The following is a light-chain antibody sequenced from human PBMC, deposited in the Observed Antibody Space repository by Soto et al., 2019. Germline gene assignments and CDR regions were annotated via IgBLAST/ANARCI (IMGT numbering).Light chain of an antibody. V-gene: IGLV2-8*01. J-gene: IGLJ1*01. Sequence: QSALTQPPSASGSPGQSVTLSCTGTSSDVGGYNYVSWYQQHPGKGPKLIIYEVSKRPSGVPDRFSGSKSGNTSSLTVSGLQAEAEADYYCSSYGGINNSVFGTGTKLTV. CDR2: EVS. CDR3: SSYGGINNSV. CDR1: SSDVGGYNY.